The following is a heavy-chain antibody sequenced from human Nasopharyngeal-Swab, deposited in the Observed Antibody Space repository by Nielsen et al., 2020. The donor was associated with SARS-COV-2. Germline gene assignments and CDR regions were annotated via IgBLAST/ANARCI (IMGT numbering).Heavy chain of an antibody. CDR1: GGTFSSYA. J-gene: IGHJ5*02. V-gene: IGHV1-69*13. Sequence: SVKVSFKASGGTFSSYAISWVRQAPGQGLEWMGGIIPIFGTANYAQKFQGRVTITADESTSTAYMELSSLRSEDTAVYYCARDNNDILTGYYLNWFDPWGQGTLVTVSS. D-gene: IGHD3-9*01. CDR3: ARDNNDILTGYYLNWFDP. CDR2: IIPIFGTA.